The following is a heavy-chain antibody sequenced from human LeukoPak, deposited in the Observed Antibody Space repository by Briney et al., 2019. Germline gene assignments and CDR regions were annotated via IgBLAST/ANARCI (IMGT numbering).Heavy chain of an antibody. D-gene: IGHD6-19*01. CDR3: ARDGSSGWYWVDY. CDR2: IWYDGSNK. J-gene: IGHJ4*02. Sequence: QPGRPLRLSCAASGFTFSSYGMHWVRQAPGKGLEWVAVIWYDGSNKYYADSVKGRFTISRDNSKNTLYLQMNSLRAEDTAVYYCARDGSSGWYWVDYWGQGTLVTVSS. CDR1: GFTFSSYG. V-gene: IGHV3-33*01.